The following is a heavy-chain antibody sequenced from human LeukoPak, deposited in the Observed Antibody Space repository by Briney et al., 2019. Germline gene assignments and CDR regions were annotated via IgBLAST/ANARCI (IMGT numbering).Heavy chain of an antibody. CDR1: GGSFSGYY. J-gene: IGHJ4*02. D-gene: IGHD3-16*02. CDR2: INHSGST. Sequence: PSETLSLTCAVYGGSFSGYYWSWIRQPPGKGLEWIGEINHSGSTNYNPSLKSRVTISVDTSKNQFSLKLSSVTAADTAVYYCARLQVMITFGGVIVSPPDYWGQGTLVTVSS. V-gene: IGHV4-34*01. CDR3: ARLQVMITFGGVIVSPPDY.